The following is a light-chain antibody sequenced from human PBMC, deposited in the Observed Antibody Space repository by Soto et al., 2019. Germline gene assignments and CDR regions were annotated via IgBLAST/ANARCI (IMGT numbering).Light chain of an antibody. V-gene: IGLV2-14*01. CDR3: SAYRSGSTVV. Sequence: QSVLTQPASVSGSPGQSITISCTGTISDVGGYNYVSWYQQFSGKAPTLIIYEVTNRPSGISNRFSGSKSGETASLTISGLRAEDEDDYYCSAYRSGSTVVFGGGTKLTVL. CDR1: ISDVGGYNY. CDR2: EVT. J-gene: IGLJ2*01.